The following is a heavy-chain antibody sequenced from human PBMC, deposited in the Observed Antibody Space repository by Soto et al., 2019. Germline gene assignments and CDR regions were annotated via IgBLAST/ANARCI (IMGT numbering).Heavy chain of an antibody. CDR3: ARGRITMVRGGGYYYYYGMDV. CDR2: IIPIFGTA. CDR1: GGTFSSYA. V-gene: IGHV1-69*13. D-gene: IGHD3-10*01. J-gene: IGHJ6*02. Sequence: EASVKVSCKASGGTFSSYAISWVRQAPGQGLEWMGGIIPIFGTANYAQKFQGRVTITADESTSTAYMELSSLRSEDTAVYYCARGRITMVRGGGYYYYYGMDVWGQGTTVTVSS.